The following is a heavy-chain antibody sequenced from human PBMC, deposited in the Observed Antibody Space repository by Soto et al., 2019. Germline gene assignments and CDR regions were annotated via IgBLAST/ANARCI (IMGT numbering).Heavy chain of an antibody. CDR2: IIPIFGTA. CDR1: GGTFSSYA. CDR3: ARAFRYCSGGSCPYGMDV. V-gene: IGHV1-69*06. D-gene: IGHD2-15*01. J-gene: IGHJ6*02. Sequence: VASVKVSCKASGGTFSSYAISWVRQAPGQGLEWMGGIIPIFGTANYAQKFQGRVTITADKSTSTAYMELSSLRSEDTAVYYCARAFRYCSGGSCPYGMDVWGQGTTVTVSS.